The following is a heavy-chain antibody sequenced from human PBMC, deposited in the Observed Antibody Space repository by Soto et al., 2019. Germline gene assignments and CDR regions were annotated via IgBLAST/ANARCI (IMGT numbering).Heavy chain of an antibody. CDR2: ISTYNGNT. J-gene: IGHJ4*02. V-gene: IGHV1-18*01. Sequence: QAQLVQSGAEVKEPGASVKVSCKASGYSCTTSGITWVRQAPGQGLEWMGWISTYNGNTNYAQKRQDRVTLTTDTSTSTAYRELMSLRSDDTAVYYCARLLYGDYDYWGQGTLVTVSS. CDR1: GYSCTTSG. D-gene: IGHD4-17*01. CDR3: ARLLYGDYDY.